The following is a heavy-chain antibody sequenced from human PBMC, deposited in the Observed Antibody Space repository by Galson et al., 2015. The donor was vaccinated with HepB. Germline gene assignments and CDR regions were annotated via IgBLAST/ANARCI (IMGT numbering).Heavy chain of an antibody. J-gene: IGHJ4*02. D-gene: IGHD3-10*01. CDR3: ARGGGWFGELVPDY. CDR1: GYTFNTYT. CDR2: INTGNGNT. Sequence: SCKASGYTFNTYTMHWVRQAPGQRLEWMGWINTGNGNTKYSQKFQGRVTITRDTSASTAYMELSSLTSEDTAVYYCARGGGWFGELVPDYWGQGTLVTVSS. V-gene: IGHV1-3*04.